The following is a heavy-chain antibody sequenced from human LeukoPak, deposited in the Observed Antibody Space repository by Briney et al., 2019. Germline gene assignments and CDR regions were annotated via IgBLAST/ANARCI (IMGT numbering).Heavy chain of an antibody. J-gene: IGHJ4*02. CDR1: GFPFSAYW. CDR2: IKEDGSEQ. Sequence: GGSLRLSCAASGFPFSAYWMDWVRQAPGKGMEWVANIKEDGSEQHYADSVRGRFTISRDNAKNSLYLEMNGLRAEDTAVYYCSRSLDYWGQGALVTVSS. V-gene: IGHV3-7*01. CDR3: SRSLDY.